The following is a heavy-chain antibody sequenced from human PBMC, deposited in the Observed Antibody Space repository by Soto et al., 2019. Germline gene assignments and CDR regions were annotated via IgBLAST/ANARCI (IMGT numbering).Heavy chain of an antibody. D-gene: IGHD7-27*01. CDR3: ASHNWGPQNPPGHGGFEI. J-gene: IGHJ3*02. V-gene: IGHV3-30-3*01. CDR2: ISYDGNNE. Sequence: QEQLVESGGGVVRPGGSLRLSCAASGFTFATSAMHWVRQAPGKGLEWVAFISYDGNNEFYADSLQGRFTISRDNSKNILFLQLNSLTTDDMALYFGASHNWGPQNPPGHGGFEIWGQGTMVTVSS. CDR1: GFTFATSA.